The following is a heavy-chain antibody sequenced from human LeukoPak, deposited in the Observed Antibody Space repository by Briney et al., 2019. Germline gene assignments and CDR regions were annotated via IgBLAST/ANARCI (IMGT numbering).Heavy chain of an antibody. CDR3: AKDVGGPGDYVSVFDY. CDR1: GITLSNYG. D-gene: IGHD4-17*01. V-gene: IGHV3-23*01. CDR2: ISGSGGST. Sequence: GRSLRLSCAVSGITLSNYGMSWVRQAPGKGRGWGSAISGSGGSTYYADSVKGRFTISRDNSKNTLYLQMTSLRAEDTAVYYCAKDVGGPGDYVSVFDYWGQGNLVTVSS. J-gene: IGHJ4*02.